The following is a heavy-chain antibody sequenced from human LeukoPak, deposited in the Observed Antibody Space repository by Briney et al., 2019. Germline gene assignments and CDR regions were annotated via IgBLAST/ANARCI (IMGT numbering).Heavy chain of an antibody. V-gene: IGHV4-39*07. CDR3: ARDMWYSSGWFHYPFDY. D-gene: IGHD6-19*01. CDR2: IYYSGST. J-gene: IGHJ4*02. CDR1: GGSISSSSYY. Sequence: PSETLSLTCTVSGGSISSSSYYWGWIRQPPGKGLEWIGSIYYSGSTYYNPSLKSRVTISVDTSKNQFSLKLSSVTAADTAVYYCARDMWYSSGWFHYPFDYWGQGTLVTVSS.